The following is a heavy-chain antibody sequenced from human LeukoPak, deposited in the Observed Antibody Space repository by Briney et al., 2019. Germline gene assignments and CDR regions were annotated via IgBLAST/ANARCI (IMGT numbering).Heavy chain of an antibody. CDR1: GGTFSSYA. D-gene: IGHD6-6*01. V-gene: IGHV1-69*04. J-gene: IGHJ4*02. Sequence: SVKVSCKASGGTFSSYAISWVRQAPGQGLEWMGRIIPVFGIANYAQKFQGRVTITADKSTSTAYMELSSLRSEDTAVYYCARAIDSSSSHFFDYWGQGTLVTVSS. CDR3: ARAIDSSSSHFFDY. CDR2: IIPVFGIA.